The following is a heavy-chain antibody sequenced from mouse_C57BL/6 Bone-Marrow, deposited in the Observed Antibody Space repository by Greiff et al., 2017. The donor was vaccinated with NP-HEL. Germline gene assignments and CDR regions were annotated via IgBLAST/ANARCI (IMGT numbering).Heavy chain of an antibody. Sequence: QVQLQQSGAELVKPGASVKLSCKASGYTFTEYTIHWVKQRSGQGLEWIGWFYPGSGSIKYNEKFKDKATLTADKSSSTVYMELSRLTSEDSAVYFCARHERGGYYGNPRAFAYWGQGTLVTVSA. CDR1: GYTFTEYT. CDR3: ARHERGGYYGNPRAFAY. CDR2: FYPGSGSI. V-gene: IGHV1-62-2*01. D-gene: IGHD2-1*01. J-gene: IGHJ3*01.